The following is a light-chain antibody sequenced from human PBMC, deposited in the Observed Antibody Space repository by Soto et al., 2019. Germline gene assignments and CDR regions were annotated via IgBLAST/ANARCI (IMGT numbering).Light chain of an antibody. V-gene: IGKV1-39*01. CDR2: AAS. J-gene: IGKJ2*01. Sequence: DIQMTQSPSSLSASFGDRVTLTCRASQSIDTYLNWYQQKPGTAPKLLMYAASTLHSGVPSRFSGSGSGTYFTLTISSLQREDFATYFCQQSHSTPYTCGQGTKLEI. CDR1: QSIDTY. CDR3: QQSHSTPYT.